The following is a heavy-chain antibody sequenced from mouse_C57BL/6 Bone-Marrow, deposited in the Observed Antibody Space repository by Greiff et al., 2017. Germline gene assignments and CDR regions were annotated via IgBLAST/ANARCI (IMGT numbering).Heavy chain of an antibody. CDR1: GYTFTGYW. D-gene: IGHD1-1*01. CDR2: ILPGSGST. CDR3: TTWSITTVVAPFDY. J-gene: IGHJ2*01. V-gene: IGHV1-9*01. Sequence: VQLQQSGAELMKPGASVKLSCKATGYTFTGYWIEWVKQRPGHGLEWIGEILPGSGSTNYNEKFKGKATFTADTSSNTAYMQLSSLTTEDSAIYYCTTWSITTVVAPFDYWGQGTTLTVSS.